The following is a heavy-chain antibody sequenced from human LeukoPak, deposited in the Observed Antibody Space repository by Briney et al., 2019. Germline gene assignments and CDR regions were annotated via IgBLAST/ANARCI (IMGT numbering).Heavy chain of an antibody. CDR2: ISGSGGTT. CDR3: AKDHSTGWYGHPHWFDP. J-gene: IGHJ5*02. D-gene: IGHD6-19*01. V-gene: IGHV3-23*01. Sequence: GGSLRLSCAASGFTFNIYAMSWVRQAPGKGLEWVSGISGSGGTTYYADSVKGRFTISRDNSKNTLYLQMNSLRAADTAVYYCAKDHSTGWYGHPHWFDPWGQGTLVTVSS. CDR1: GFTFNIYA.